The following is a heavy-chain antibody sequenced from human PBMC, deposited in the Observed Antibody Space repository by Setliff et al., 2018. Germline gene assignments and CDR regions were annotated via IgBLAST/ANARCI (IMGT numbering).Heavy chain of an antibody. J-gene: IGHJ4*02. V-gene: IGHV1-46*01. Sequence: ASVKVSCKPSGYSFTSHYVHWVRQAPGQGLEWMGIINPGGLTSSSTQKFEGRVTMTRNTSTSTVYIELNRLTSDDTAVYYCARTGLAAAGRKGFFDHWGQGTLVTVSS. D-gene: IGHD6-25*01. CDR1: GYSFTSHY. CDR2: INPGGLTS. CDR3: ARTGLAAAGRKGFFDH.